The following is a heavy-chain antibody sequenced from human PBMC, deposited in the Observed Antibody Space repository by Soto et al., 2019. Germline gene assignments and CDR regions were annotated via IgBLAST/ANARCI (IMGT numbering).Heavy chain of an antibody. CDR1: GGSISSSSYY. CDR3: ARPRYFDWLSDSLNRDAFDI. CDR2: IYYSGST. V-gene: IGHV4-39*01. D-gene: IGHD3-9*01. J-gene: IGHJ3*02. Sequence: QLQLQESGPGLVKPSETLSLTCTVSGGSISSSSYYWGWIRQPPGKGLEWIGSIYYSGSTYYNPSLKSRVTISVDTSKNQFSLKLSSVTAADTAVYYCARPRYFDWLSDSLNRDAFDIWGQGTMVTVSS.